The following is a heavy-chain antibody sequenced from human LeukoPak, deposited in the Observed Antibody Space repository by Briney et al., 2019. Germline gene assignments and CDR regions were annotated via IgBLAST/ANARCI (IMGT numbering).Heavy chain of an antibody. D-gene: IGHD3-10*01. CDR1: GFIFSTHG. V-gene: IGHV3-30*18. CDR2: ISYDGSTK. J-gene: IGHJ4*02. CDR3: AKDRHFYGAGTYYNLDY. Sequence: PGRSLRLSCAASGFIFSTHGMHWVRQAPGKGLEWVSLISYDGSTKYYADSVEGRFTISRDNSKSTLYLQLNSLRVEDTAVYYCAKDRHFYGAGTYYNLDYWGPGTLVTVSS.